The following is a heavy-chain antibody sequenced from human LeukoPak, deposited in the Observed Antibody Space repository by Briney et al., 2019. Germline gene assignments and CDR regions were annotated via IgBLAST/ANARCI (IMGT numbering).Heavy chain of an antibody. Sequence: GRSLRLSCAASGFIFSSYGMHWVRQAPGKGLEWVAVTSYDGSNKYYADSVKGRFTISRDNSKNTLYLQMNSLRAEDTAVYYCARVGYSSSWFAFSLVDYWGQGTLVTVSS. CDR1: GFIFSSYG. J-gene: IGHJ4*02. CDR3: ARVGYSSSWFAFSLVDY. V-gene: IGHV3-30*03. CDR2: TSYDGSNK. D-gene: IGHD6-13*01.